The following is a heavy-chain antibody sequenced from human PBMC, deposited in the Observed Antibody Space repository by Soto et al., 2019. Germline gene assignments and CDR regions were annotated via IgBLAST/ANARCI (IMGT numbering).Heavy chain of an antibody. CDR1: GGYVSSGSYY. V-gene: IGHV4-61*01. CDR2: MYYSGST. Sequence: QVQLQESGPGLVKPSETLSLTCTVSGGYVSSGSYYWSWIRQPPGKGLEWIGYMYYSGSTHYNPSLKSRVTISVDTAKNQYSLMLSSVTAADTVVYYCARDDGWLPWRAYAFEIRGQGTMLTVSS. D-gene: IGHD5-12*01. J-gene: IGHJ3*02. CDR3: ARDDGWLPWRAYAFEI.